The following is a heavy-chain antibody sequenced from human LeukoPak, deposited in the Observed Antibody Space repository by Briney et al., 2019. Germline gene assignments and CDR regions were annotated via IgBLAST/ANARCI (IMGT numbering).Heavy chain of an antibody. V-gene: IGHV3-30*02. J-gene: IGHJ4*02. CDR1: GITFSSYG. D-gene: IGHD5-18*01. Sequence: GGSLRLSCVVSGITFSSYGMHWVRQAPGKSLEWVTSIQYDGNNIFYLDSVKGRFTVSRDNSESTLYLQMKSLRPEDTAIYYCARDDVRHVRYGNTALDYWGQGTLVTVSS. CDR3: ARDDVRHVRYGNTALDY. CDR2: IQYDGNNI.